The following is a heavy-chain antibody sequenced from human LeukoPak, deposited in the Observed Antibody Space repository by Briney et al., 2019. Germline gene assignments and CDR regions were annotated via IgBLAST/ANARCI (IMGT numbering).Heavy chain of an antibody. CDR1: GFTVSSNY. CDR2: IYSGGST. J-gene: IGHJ6*02. CDR3: ARSDEYYDYGMDV. V-gene: IGHV3-53*01. D-gene: IGHD5-24*01. Sequence: GGSLRLSCAASGFTVSSNYMSWVRQAPGKGLEWVSVIYSGGSTYYADSVKGRFTISRDNSKNTLYLQMNSLRAEDTAVYYCARSDEYYDYGMDVWGQGTTVTVSS.